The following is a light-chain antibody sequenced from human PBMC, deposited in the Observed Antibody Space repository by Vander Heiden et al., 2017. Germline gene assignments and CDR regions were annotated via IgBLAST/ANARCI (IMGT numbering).Light chain of an antibody. CDR2: VAS. CDR3: MQALHLPRT. Sequence: IVMTHPPLPLSAIPGEPASTPCRSSQSLLHSNGNNYLHWYLQKPGQSPQLLIYVASNRASGVPDRFSGSESGTDFTLKISRVEAEDVGVYHCMQALHLPRTFGQGTKVEIK. V-gene: IGKV2-28*01. CDR1: QSLLHSNGNNY. J-gene: IGKJ1*01.